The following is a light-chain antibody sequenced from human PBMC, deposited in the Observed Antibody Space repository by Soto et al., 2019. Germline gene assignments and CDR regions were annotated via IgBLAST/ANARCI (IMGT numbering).Light chain of an antibody. Sequence: EIVLTQSPGTLSLSPGEIATLSFSASQSVSSSYLAWYQQKPGQAPRLLIYGASSRATGIPDRFSGSGSGTDFTLTISRLEPEDFATYYCQQLNSYPPGLTFGGGTKVDIK. CDR1: QSVSSSY. V-gene: IGKV3-20*01. CDR2: GAS. J-gene: IGKJ4*01. CDR3: QQLNSYPPGLT.